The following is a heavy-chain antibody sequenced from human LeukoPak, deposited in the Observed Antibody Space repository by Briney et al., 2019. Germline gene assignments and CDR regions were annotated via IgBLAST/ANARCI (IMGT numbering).Heavy chain of an antibody. J-gene: IGHJ6*04. CDR3: ARTYDSSGYYLRHYYYGMDV. D-gene: IGHD3-22*01. CDR1: GGSISSYY. V-gene: IGHV4-59*01. CDR2: IYYSGST. Sequence: SETLSLTCTVSGGSISSYYWSWIRQPPGKGLEWIGYIYYSGSTNYNPSLKSRVTISVDTSKNQFSLKLSSVTAADTAVYYCARTYDSSGYYLRHYYYGMDVWGKGTTVTVSS.